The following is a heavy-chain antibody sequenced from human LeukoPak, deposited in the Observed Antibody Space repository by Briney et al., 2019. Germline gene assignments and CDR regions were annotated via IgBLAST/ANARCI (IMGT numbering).Heavy chain of an antibody. J-gene: IGHJ4*02. Sequence: SETLSLTCTVSGGSISSSSYYWGWIRQPPGTGLEWIGEIYHSGSTNYNPSLKSRVTISVDKSKNQFSLKLSSVTAADTAVYYCARSIVVVTAYFDYWGQGTLVTVSS. CDR1: GGSISSSSYY. V-gene: IGHV4-39*07. CDR2: IYHSGST. CDR3: ARSIVVVTAYFDY. D-gene: IGHD2-21*02.